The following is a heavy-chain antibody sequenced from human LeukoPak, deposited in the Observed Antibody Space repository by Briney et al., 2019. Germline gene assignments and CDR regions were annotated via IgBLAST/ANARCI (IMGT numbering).Heavy chain of an antibody. Sequence: PSETLSLTCTVSGGSISSYYWSWIRQPAGKGLEWIGRIYTSGSTNYNPSLKSRITISVDTSKNQFSLKLSSVTAADTAVYYCARHVPSTSSDAFDIWGQGTMVTVSS. CDR3: ARHVPSTSSDAFDI. CDR1: GGSISSYY. J-gene: IGHJ3*02. CDR2: IYTSGST. V-gene: IGHV4-4*07.